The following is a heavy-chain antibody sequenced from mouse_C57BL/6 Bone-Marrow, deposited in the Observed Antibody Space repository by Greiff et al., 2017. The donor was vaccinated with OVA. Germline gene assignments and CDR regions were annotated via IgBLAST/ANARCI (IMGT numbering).Heavy chain of an antibody. CDR3: ARDTHYYGDY. V-gene: IGHV5-4*01. CDR1: GFTFSSYA. Sequence: EEKLMESGGGLVKPGGSLKLSCAASGFTFSSYAMSWVRQTPEKRLEWVATISDGGSYTYYPDNVKGRFTISRDNAKNNLYLQMSHLKSEDTAMYYCARDTHYYGDYWGQGTTLTVSS. J-gene: IGHJ2*01. CDR2: ISDGGSYT.